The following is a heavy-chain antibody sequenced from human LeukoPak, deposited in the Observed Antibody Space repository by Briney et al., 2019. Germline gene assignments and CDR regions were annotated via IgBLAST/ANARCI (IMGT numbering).Heavy chain of an antibody. J-gene: IGHJ4*02. CDR2: ISAIKNST. D-gene: IGHD1-26*01. V-gene: IGHV3-48*04. CDR3: AKEGHAATLAGYSGSSVAQVGYFDY. Sequence: PGGSLRLSCAASGFTFSNYSMNWVRQAPGKGLEWVSYISAIKNSTYYADSVKGRFTISRDNAKNSLYLQMNSLRAEDTALYYCAKEGHAATLAGYSGSSVAQVGYFDYWGQGTLVTVSS. CDR1: GFTFSNYS.